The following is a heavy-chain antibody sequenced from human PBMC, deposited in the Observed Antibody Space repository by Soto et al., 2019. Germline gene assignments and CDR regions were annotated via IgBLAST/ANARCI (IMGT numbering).Heavy chain of an antibody. J-gene: IGHJ3*02. V-gene: IGHV1-18*01. CDR2: ISAYNGNT. CDR3: ARDLNEWLSGGGAFDI. Sequence: QVQLVQSGAEVKKPGASVKVSCKASGYTFTSYGISWVRQAPGQGLEWMGWISAYNGNTNYAQKLQGRVTMTTDTSTSTAYMELRSLRSDVTAVYYCARDLNEWLSGGGAFDIWGQGTMVTVSS. D-gene: IGHD6-19*01. CDR1: GYTFTSYG.